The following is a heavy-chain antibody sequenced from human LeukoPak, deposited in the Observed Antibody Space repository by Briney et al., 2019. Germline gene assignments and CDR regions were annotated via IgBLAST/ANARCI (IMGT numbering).Heavy chain of an antibody. CDR1: GFIFNHAW. Sequence: KTGGSLRLSCAASGFIFNHAWMSWVRQAPGKGLEWVGHIKSRTDGGTADYAAPVKGRFTISRDDSKNTLFLQMNSLKIEDTAVYRCTTLIFDRGDMDLWGQGATVTVSS. V-gene: IGHV3-15*01. CDR2: IKSRTDGGTA. J-gene: IGHJ6*02. D-gene: IGHD3-10*01. CDR3: TTLIFDRGDMDL.